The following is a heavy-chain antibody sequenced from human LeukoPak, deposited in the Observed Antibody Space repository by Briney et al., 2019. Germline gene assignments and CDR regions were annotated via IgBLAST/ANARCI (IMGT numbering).Heavy chain of an antibody. D-gene: IGHD1-26*01. CDR3: AREVGAIDF. Sequence: PGGSLRLSCAASGFSFSGYWMHWVRQIPGKGLVWVSHINSDASITNYADSVKGRFTISRDNAKNTLYLQMNSLRAEDTAVYYCAREVGAIDFWGQGTLVTVSS. CDR1: GFSFSGYW. CDR2: INSDASIT. J-gene: IGHJ4*02. V-gene: IGHV3-74*01.